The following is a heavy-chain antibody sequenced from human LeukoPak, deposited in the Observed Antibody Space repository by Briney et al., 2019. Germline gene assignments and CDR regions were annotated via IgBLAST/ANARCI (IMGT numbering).Heavy chain of an antibody. Sequence: SETLSLTCAVSGGSISSGGYSWSWIRQPPGKGLEWIGYIYHSGSTYYNPSLKSRVTISVDTSKNQFSLKLTSVTAADTAVYYCAKESSSTWGQGTLVTVSS. D-gene: IGHD2-2*01. V-gene: IGHV4-30-2*01. CDR2: IYHSGST. CDR1: GGSISSGGYS. CDR3: AKESSST. J-gene: IGHJ4*02.